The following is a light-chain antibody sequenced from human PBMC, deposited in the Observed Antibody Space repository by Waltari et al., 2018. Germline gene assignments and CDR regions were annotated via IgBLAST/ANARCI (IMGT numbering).Light chain of an antibody. J-gene: IGKJ4*01. CDR2: AAS. CDR1: KNIDNF. Sequence: DIQLTQSPSSLSASLGDRVIITCRASKNIDNFLNWYQQKPGRSPVLLLYAASTLQSGVPSRFSGSVSGTDFTLTIRNLQPEDFATYYCQQSYGVPISFGGGTKVEI. V-gene: IGKV1-39*01. CDR3: QQSYGVPIS.